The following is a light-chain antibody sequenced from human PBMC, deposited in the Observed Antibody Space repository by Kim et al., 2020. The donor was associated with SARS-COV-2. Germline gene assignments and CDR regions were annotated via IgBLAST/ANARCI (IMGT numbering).Light chain of an antibody. Sequence: QSFTISCTGTSSDVGGYNFGSWYQYHPGKAPKLMIFDVTKRPSGVPDRFSGSTSGNTASLSISGLQAEDEADYYCCSYAGRDTLVVFGGGTQLTVL. CDR1: SSDVGGYNF. CDR3: CSYAGRDTLVV. CDR2: DVT. J-gene: IGLJ2*01. V-gene: IGLV2-11*01.